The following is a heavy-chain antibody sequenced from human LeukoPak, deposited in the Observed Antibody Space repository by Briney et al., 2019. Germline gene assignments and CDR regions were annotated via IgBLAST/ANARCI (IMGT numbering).Heavy chain of an antibody. V-gene: IGHV3-9*01. CDR2: ISWNSGSI. CDR3: AKDRMESGYYNGFDY. J-gene: IGHJ4*02. Sequence: GRSLRLSCAASGFTFDDYAMHWVRQAPGKGLEWVSGISWNSGSIGYADSVKGRFTISRDNAKNSLYLQMNSLRAEDTALYYCAKDRMESGYYNGFDYWGQGTLVTVSS. D-gene: IGHD3-22*01. CDR1: GFTFDDYA.